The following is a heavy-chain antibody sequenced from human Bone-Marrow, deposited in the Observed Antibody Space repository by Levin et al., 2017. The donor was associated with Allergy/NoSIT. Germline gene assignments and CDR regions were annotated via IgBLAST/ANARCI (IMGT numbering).Heavy chain of an antibody. CDR1: GDSVSSTSAA. J-gene: IGHJ6*02. V-gene: IGHV6-1*01. CDR2: TYYRSKWYN. D-gene: IGHD7-27*01. Sequence: RSQTLSLTCAISGDSVSSTSAAWNWIRQSPSRGLEWLGRTYYRSKWYNDYAVSVKSRITINPDTSKNQFSLQLNSVTPEDTAVYYCARGPVDLGGMDVWGQGTTVTVSS. CDR3: ARGPVDLGGMDV.